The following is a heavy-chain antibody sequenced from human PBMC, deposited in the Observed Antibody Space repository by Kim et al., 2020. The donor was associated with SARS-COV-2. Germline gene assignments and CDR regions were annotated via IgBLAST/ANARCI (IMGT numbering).Heavy chain of an antibody. CDR2: ISSSGSTI. CDR3: ARMGGVRYFDNYYYYYGMDV. V-gene: IGHV3-11*01. CDR1: GFTFSDYY. Sequence: GGSLRLSCAASGFTFSDYYMSWIRQAPGKGLEWVSYISSSGSTIYYADSVKGRFTISRDNAKNSLYLQMNSLRAEDTAVYYCARMGGVRYFDNYYYYYGMDVWGQGTTVTVSS. J-gene: IGHJ6*02. D-gene: IGHD3-9*01.